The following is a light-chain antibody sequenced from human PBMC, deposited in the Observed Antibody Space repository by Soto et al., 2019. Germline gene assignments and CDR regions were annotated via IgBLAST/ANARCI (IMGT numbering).Light chain of an antibody. CDR2: EVK. V-gene: IGLV2-14*01. J-gene: IGLJ3*02. Sequence: QSALTQPASVSGSPGQSITISCTGTSSDVGGYNYVSWYQHHPGKAPKLIIYEVKNRPSGVSNRFSGSKSGNTASLTISGLQAEDEADYYCSSYTTSSTLVFGGGTKLTVL. CDR1: SSDVGGYNY. CDR3: SSYTTSSTLV.